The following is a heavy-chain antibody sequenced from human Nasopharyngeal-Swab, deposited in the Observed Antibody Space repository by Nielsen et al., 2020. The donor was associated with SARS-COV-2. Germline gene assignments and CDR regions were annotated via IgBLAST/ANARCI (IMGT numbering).Heavy chain of an antibody. CDR1: GFTFRDYA. Sequence: GESLKISCSASGFTFRDYAMSWVRQAPGKGLEWVSTINNRGDDTHYVDSVRGRFTVSRDNSKNTLYLQMNSLRGEDTAKYYCVKDLAYNEVSWGQGTLVTVSS. D-gene: IGHD5-24*01. CDR2: INNRGDDT. CDR3: VKDLAYNEVS. V-gene: IGHV3-23*01. J-gene: IGHJ5*02.